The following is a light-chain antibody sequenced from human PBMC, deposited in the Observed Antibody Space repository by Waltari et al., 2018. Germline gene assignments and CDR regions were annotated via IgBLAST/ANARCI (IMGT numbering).Light chain of an antibody. Sequence: EVVLTQFPDTLSLSPGERATLSCRASQSVGRSLAWYQQKPGQAPRLLIYDASIRATGIADRFSGSGSGTDFSLTISRLEPEDFAAYYCQKYRSLPATFGQGTKVEIK. J-gene: IGKJ1*01. CDR3: QKYRSLPAT. V-gene: IGKV3-20*01. CDR2: DAS. CDR1: QSVGRS.